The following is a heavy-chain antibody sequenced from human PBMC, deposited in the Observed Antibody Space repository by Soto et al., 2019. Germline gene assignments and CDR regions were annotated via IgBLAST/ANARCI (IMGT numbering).Heavy chain of an antibody. CDR1: GGSISSYY. J-gene: IGHJ4*02. D-gene: IGHD3-22*01. Sequence: SETLSLTCTVSGGSISSYYWSWIRQPPGKGLEWIGYIYYSGSTNYNPSLKSRVTISVDTSKNQFSLKLSSVTAADTAVYYCARTYYYDSSGYSPFDYWGQGTLVPVSP. V-gene: IGHV4-59*01. CDR2: IYYSGST. CDR3: ARTYYYDSSGYSPFDY.